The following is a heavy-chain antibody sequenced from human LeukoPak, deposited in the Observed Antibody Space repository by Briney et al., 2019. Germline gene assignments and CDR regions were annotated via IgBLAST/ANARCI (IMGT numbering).Heavy chain of an antibody. J-gene: IGHJ6*03. Sequence: SETLSLTCTVSGGSISSYYWSWIRQPPGKGLEWIGYIYYSGSTNYNPSLKSRVTISVDTSKNQFSLKLSSVTAADTAVYYCARSFRGVDTGYYYMDVWGKGTTVTVSS. CDR2: IYYSGST. CDR3: ARSFRGVDTGYYYMDV. D-gene: IGHD5-18*01. CDR1: GGSISSYY. V-gene: IGHV4-59*01.